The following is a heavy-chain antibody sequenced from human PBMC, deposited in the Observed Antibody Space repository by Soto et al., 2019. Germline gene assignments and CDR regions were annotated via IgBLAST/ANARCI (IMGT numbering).Heavy chain of an antibody. CDR3: ATSCGNAWYTY. CDR2: IYYSGST. J-gene: IGHJ4*02. V-gene: IGHV4-59*01. D-gene: IGHD6-13*01. Sequence: SSETLSLTCTVSGGSISSYCWSWIRQPPGKGLEWIGYIYYSGSTNYNPSLKSRVTISVDTSKNQFTLQLTSVTAADTAVYYCATSCGNAWYTYWGQGTQVTVSS. CDR1: GGSISSYC.